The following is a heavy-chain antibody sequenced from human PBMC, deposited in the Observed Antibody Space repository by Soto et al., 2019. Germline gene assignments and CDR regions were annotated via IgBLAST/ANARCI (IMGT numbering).Heavy chain of an antibody. CDR1: GFTFRSFT. CDR2: ISSNSAYI. D-gene: IGHD6-13*01. V-gene: IGHV3-21*01. Sequence: PGGSLRLSCAASGFTFRSFTMNWVRQAPGKGLEWVSTISSNSAYIYYTDALRSRFTISRDNAKNSLHLQMNSLRAEDTAVYYCTRDASRDSSARGWFDPWGPGTLATVSS. CDR3: TRDASRDSSARGWFDP. J-gene: IGHJ5*02.